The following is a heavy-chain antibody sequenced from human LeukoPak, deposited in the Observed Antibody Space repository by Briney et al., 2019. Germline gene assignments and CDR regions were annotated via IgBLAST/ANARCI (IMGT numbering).Heavy chain of an antibody. J-gene: IGHJ4*02. CDR1: GYTFTSYD. D-gene: IGHD6-19*01. Sequence: ASVKVSCKASGYTFTSYDINWVRQATGQGLEWMGWMNPNSGNTGYAQKFQGRVTMTRDTSISTAYMELSRLRSDDTAVYYCARDKNGSSGWYSFFDYWGQGTLITVSS. CDR3: ARDKNGSSGWYSFFDY. V-gene: IGHV1-8*01. CDR2: MNPNSGNT.